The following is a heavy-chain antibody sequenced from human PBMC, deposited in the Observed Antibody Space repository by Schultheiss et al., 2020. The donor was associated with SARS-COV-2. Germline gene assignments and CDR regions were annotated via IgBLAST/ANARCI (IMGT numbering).Heavy chain of an antibody. CDR2: ISHDGSDK. V-gene: IGHV3-30*04. Sequence: GGSLRLSCAASGFTFINHAMHWVRQAPGKGLEWVAVISHDGSDKYYPDSMTGRFTVSRDNSKNTLYLQMNNLRVEDTAVYYCARYRIAVAGTPRRVYYYYYGMDVWGQGTTVTVSS. CDR3: ARYRIAVAGTPRRVYYYYYGMDV. J-gene: IGHJ6*02. CDR1: GFTFINHA. D-gene: IGHD6-19*01.